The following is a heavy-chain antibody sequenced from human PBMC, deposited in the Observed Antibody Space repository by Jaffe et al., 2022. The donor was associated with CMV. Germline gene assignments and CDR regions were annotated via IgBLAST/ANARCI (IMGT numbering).Heavy chain of an antibody. D-gene: IGHD2-2*02. CDR3: ARAREEWFVVVPAAIRNHYYYYGMDV. Sequence: QVQLVQSGAEVKKPGSSVKVSCKASGGTFSSYAISWVRQAPGQGLEWMGGIIPIFGTANYAQKFQGRVTITADESTSTAYMELSSLRSEDTAVYYCARAREEWFVVVPAAIRNHYYYYGMDVWGQGTTVTVSS. J-gene: IGHJ6*02. CDR1: GGTFSSYA. CDR2: IIPIFGTA. V-gene: IGHV1-69*01.